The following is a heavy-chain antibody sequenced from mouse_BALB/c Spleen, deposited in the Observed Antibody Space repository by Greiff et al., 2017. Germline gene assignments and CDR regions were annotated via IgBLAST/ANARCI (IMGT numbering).Heavy chain of an antibody. J-gene: IGHJ2*01. V-gene: IGHV14-3*02. CDR3: ASPPYYGTYYFDY. CDR1: GFTIKDTY. CDR2: IDPANGNT. D-gene: IGHD1-1*01. Sequence: VQLQQSGAELVKPGASVKLSCTASGFTIKDTYMHWVKQRPEQGLEWIGRIDPANGNTKYDPKFQGKATITADTSSNTAYLQLSSLTSEDTAVYYCASPPYYGTYYFDYWGQGTTLTVSS.